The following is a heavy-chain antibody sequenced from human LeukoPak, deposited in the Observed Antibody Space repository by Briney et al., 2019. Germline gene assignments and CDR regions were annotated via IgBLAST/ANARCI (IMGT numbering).Heavy chain of an antibody. CDR1: GGSFSGYY. J-gene: IGHJ6*02. Sequence: SETLSLTCAVYGGSFSGYYWSWIRQPPGKGLEWIGEINHSGSTNYNPSLKSRVTISVETSKNQFSLKLSSVTAADTAVYYCARHLERQPYYYYYGMDVWGQGTTVTVSS. D-gene: IGHD1-1*01. V-gene: IGHV4-34*01. CDR2: INHSGST. CDR3: ARHLERQPYYYYYGMDV.